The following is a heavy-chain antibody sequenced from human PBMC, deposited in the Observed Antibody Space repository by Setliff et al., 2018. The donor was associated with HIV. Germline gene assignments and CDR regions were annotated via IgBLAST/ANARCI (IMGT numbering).Heavy chain of an antibody. CDR3: ARGRQDSYYDSTAYYWGDAFDI. D-gene: IGHD3-22*01. V-gene: IGHV4-59*01. CDR2: IYYSGDT. CDR1: GESFSDDY. Sequence: SETLSLTCAVYGESFSDDYWSWIRQPPGWGLEWIGYIYYSGDTNYNPSLRSRVTISVDTSQNRFSLRLTSVTAADTGVYFCARGRQDSYYDSTAYYWGDAFDIWGQGTRVTVSS. J-gene: IGHJ3*02.